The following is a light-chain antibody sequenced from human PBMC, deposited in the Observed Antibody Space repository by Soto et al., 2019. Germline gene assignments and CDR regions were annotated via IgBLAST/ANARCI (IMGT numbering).Light chain of an antibody. CDR1: QSISTW. J-gene: IGKJ1*01. CDR3: QQYNSYSWT. V-gene: IGKV1-5*01. CDR2: DAS. Sequence: DIQMTQSPSTLSASVGDRVTITCRASQSISTWLAWYQQKPGKAPKVLIYDASSLESGVPSRFSGSGSGTEFTLTISSLQPDDFVTYYCQQYNSYSWTFGQGTKVDIK.